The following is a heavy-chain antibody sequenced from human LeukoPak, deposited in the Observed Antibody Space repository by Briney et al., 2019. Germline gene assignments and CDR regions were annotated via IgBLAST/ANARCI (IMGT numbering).Heavy chain of an antibody. V-gene: IGHV3-23*01. CDR1: GFTFSSYA. Sequence: GGSLRLSCAASGFTFSSYAMICVRQAPGKGLEWVSAISGSGGSTYYADSVKGRFTISRDNSKNTLYLQMNSLRAEDTAVYYCAKDHTITDFWSGYFVELQDGMDVWGQGTTVTVSS. J-gene: IGHJ6*02. CDR3: AKDHTITDFWSGYFVELQDGMDV. CDR2: ISGSGGST. D-gene: IGHD3-3*01.